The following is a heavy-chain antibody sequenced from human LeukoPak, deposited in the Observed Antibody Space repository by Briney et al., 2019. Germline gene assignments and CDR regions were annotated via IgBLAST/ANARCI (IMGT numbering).Heavy chain of an antibody. CDR2: IYYSGST. V-gene: IGHV4-59*01. CDR3: ARKILGPSHYYYMDV. Sequence: RPSETLSLTCTVSGGSISSYYWSWIRQPPGKGLEWIGYIYYSGSTNYNPSLKSRVTISVDTSKNQFSLKLSSVTAADTAVYYCARKILGPSHYYYMDVWGKGTTVTVSS. CDR1: GGSISSYY. J-gene: IGHJ6*03.